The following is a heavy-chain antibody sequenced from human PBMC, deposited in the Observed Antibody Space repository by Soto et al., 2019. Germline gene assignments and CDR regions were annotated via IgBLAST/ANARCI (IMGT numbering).Heavy chain of an antibody. J-gene: IGHJ4*02. CDR2: INPNGGST. Sequence: QVQLVQSGAEVKKPGASVKVSCKASGYTFIHYYIHWVRQAPGQGLEWMAIINPNGGSTNYAQKFRGRVTVTSDTSTTTVSTELNSLGSDDTAVYFCARSLLQGDFWGQGTLVTVSS. V-gene: IGHV1-46*01. CDR3: ARSLLQGDF. D-gene: IGHD2-21*01. CDR1: GYTFIHYY.